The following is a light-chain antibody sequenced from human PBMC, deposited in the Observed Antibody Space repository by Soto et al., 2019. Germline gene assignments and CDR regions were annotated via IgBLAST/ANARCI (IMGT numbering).Light chain of an antibody. CDR3: QQLLSYPIT. CDR1: QGISSY. Sequence: QLTQSPSVLSASVGDRVTITCRASQGISSYLAWYQQKPGKAPKLLIYAASTLQSGVPLRFSGSGSGTSFTLTISSLQPEDFATYYCQQLLSYPITFGQGTRLEIK. CDR2: AAS. J-gene: IGKJ5*01. V-gene: IGKV1-9*01.